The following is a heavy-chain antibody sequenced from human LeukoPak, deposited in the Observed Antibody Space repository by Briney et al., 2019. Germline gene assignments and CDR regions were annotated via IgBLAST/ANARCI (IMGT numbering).Heavy chain of an antibody. D-gene: IGHD5-24*01. CDR1: GITISSNH. J-gene: IGHJ4*02. CDR3: ARDRRSRDGYNYDY. Sequence: GGSLRLSCAASGITISSNHMSWVRQAPGKGLVWVSRINSDGSSTSYADSVKGRFTISRDNAKNTLYLQMNSLRAEDTAVYYCARDRRSRDGYNYDYWGQGTLVTVSS. CDR2: INSDGSST. V-gene: IGHV3-74*01.